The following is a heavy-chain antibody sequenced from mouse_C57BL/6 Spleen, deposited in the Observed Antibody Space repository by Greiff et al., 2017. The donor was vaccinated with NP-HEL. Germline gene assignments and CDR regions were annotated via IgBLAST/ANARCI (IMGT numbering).Heavy chain of an antibody. D-gene: IGHD2-4*01. CDR2: IWSDGST. J-gene: IGHJ1*03. V-gene: IGHV2-6-1*01. CDR1: GFSFTSYG. CDR3: ARHRGYDYEWYFDV. Sequence: QVQLKESGPGLVAPSQSLSITCTVSGFSFTSYGVHWVRQPPGKGLEWLVVIWSDGSTTYNSALKSRLSISKDNSKSQVFLKMNSLQTDDTAMYYCARHRGYDYEWYFDVWGTGTTVTVSS.